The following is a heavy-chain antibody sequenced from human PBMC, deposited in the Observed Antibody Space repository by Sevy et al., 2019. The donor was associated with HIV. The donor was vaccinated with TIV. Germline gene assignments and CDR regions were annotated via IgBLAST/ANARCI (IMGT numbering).Heavy chain of an antibody. V-gene: IGHV4-59*08. CDR2: IYYSGST. D-gene: IGHD3-3*02. J-gene: IGHJ5*02. Sequence: SETLSLTCTVSGGSISSYYWSWIRQPPGKGLEWIGYIYYSGSTNYNPSLKCRVTISVDTSKNQFSLKLSSVTAADTAVYYCARHATSHLTHFWSGPPSNWFDPWGQGTLVTVSS. CDR1: GGSISSYY. CDR3: ARHATSHLTHFWSGPPSNWFDP.